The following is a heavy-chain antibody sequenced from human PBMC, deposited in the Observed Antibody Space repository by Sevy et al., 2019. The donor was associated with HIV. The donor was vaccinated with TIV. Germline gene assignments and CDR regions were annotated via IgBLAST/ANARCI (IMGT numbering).Heavy chain of an antibody. CDR1: GFTFSSYW. J-gene: IGHJ6*02. CDR3: ARDYPNNYYDSSGTNYYYGMDV. Sequence: GGSLRLSCAASGFTFSSYWMSWVRQAPGKGLEWVANIKQDGSEKYYVDSVKGRFTISRDNAKNSLYLQMNSLRAEDRAVYYCARDYPNNYYDSSGTNYYYGMDVWGQGTTVTVSS. V-gene: IGHV3-7*01. CDR2: IKQDGSEK. D-gene: IGHD3-22*01.